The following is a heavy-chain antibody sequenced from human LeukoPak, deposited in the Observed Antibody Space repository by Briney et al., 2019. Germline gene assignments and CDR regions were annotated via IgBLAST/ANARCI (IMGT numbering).Heavy chain of an antibody. J-gene: IGHJ6*02. CDR2: ISYDGSNK. V-gene: IGHV3-30*03. CDR1: GFTFSSYW. CDR3: ARDRKGALNYGMDV. Sequence: PGGSLRLSCAASGFTFSSYWMSWVRQAPGKGLEWEAVISYDGSNKYYADSVKGRFTISRDNSKNTLYLQMNSLRAEDTAVYYCARDRKGALNYGMDVWGQGTTVTVSS.